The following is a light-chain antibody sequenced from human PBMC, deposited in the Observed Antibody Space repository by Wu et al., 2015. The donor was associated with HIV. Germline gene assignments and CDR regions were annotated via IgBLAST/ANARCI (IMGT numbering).Light chain of an antibody. CDR2: GAY. CDR3: QQYGSSSWT. J-gene: IGKJ1*01. V-gene: IGKV3-20*01. Sequence: EIVLTQSPGTLSLSPGEGATLSCRASQSVNNYFLAWYQQKPGQAPRLLIYGAYNRATGIPDRFSGSGSGTDFTLSISRLEPEDFAVYYCQQYGSSSWTFGQGPGWKSN. CDR1: QSVNNYF.